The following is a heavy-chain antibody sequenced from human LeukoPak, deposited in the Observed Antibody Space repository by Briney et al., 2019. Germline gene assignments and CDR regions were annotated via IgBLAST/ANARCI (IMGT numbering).Heavy chain of an antibody. J-gene: IGHJ3*02. CDR2: IYSGGST. CDR3: ARVRHPYYYGSGSYNGWHAAFDI. V-gene: IGHV3-53*01. CDR1: GFTFSSYE. D-gene: IGHD3-10*01. Sequence: PGGSLRLSCAASGFTFSSYEMNWVRQAPGKGLEWVSVIYSGGSTYYADSVKGRFTISRDNSKNTLYLQMNSLRAEDTAVYYCARVRHPYYYGSGSYNGWHAAFDIWGQGTMVTVSS.